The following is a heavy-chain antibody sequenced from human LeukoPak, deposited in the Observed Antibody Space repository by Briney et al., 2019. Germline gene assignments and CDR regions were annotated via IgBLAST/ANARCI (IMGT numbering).Heavy chain of an antibody. V-gene: IGHV3-9*03. J-gene: IGHJ4*02. CDR2: ISWNGGSI. CDR1: GVTFDEYA. Sequence: GGSLRLSCAASGVTFDEYALHWGRQAPGKGGEGGSGISWNGGSIVYAESVKGGFTISRDNAKNSLYMQMNSQRAEDMALYYCAKAGHGDYIDYWGQGTLVTVSS. D-gene: IGHD4-17*01. CDR3: AKAGHGDYIDY.